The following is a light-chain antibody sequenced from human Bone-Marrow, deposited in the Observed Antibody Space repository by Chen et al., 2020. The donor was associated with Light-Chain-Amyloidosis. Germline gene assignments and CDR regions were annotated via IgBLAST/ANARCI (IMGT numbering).Light chain of an antibody. CDR1: QSVGSSY. Sequence: EIVLTQSPGTLSLSPGDRATLSCRASQSVGSSYLAWYQQKPGQAPRLLIYGASNRATGIPDRFSGSGSGTDFTLTISRLEPEDFAVYYCQKYGRSLAFGGGAKVKIK. J-gene: IGKJ4*01. V-gene: IGKV3-20*01. CDR3: QKYGRSLA. CDR2: GAS.